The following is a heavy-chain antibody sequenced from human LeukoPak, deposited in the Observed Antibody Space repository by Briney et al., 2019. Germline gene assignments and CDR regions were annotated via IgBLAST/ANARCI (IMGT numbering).Heavy chain of an antibody. D-gene: IGHD5-12*01. V-gene: IGHV4-59*01. CDR1: GGSIRSDY. Sequence: PSETLSLTCSVSGGSIRSDYWSWIRQPPGKGLEWIGYISYSGITKYNPSLKSRLTISVDTSKTQFPLKLSSLTAADTAVYYCSRDRVDRFGPRFDPWGPGTLVPVSS. CDR2: ISYSGIT. CDR3: SRDRVDRFGPRFDP. J-gene: IGHJ5*02.